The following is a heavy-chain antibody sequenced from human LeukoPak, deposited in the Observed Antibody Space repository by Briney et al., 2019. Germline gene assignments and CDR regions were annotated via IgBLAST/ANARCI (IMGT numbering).Heavy chain of an antibody. Sequence: PGGSLRLSCAASGFTFSSYGMHWVRQAPGKGLEWVAVISYDGSNKYYADSVKGRFTISRDNSKNTLYLQMNSLRAEDTAVYYCARFWDSYGQHPDYWGQGTLVTVSS. CDR3: ARFWDSYGQHPDY. CDR2: ISYDGSNK. J-gene: IGHJ4*02. V-gene: IGHV3-30*03. CDR1: GFTFSSYG. D-gene: IGHD5-18*01.